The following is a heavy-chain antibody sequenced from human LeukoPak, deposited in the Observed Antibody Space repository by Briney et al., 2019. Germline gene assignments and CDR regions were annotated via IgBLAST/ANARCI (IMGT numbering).Heavy chain of an antibody. J-gene: IGHJ6*02. Sequence: PGGSLRLSCAASGFTFSSYAMSWVRQAPGKGLEWVSAISGSGGGTYYADSVKGRFTISRDNSKNTLYLQMNSPRAEDTAVYYCAKGGYSYGPYYYYGMDVWGQGTTVTVSS. D-gene: IGHD5-18*01. CDR3: AKGGYSYGPYYYYGMDV. CDR2: ISGSGGGT. CDR1: GFTFSSYA. V-gene: IGHV3-23*01.